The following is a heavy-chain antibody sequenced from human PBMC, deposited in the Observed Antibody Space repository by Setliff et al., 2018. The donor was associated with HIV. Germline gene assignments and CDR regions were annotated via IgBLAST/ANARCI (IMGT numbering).Heavy chain of an antibody. V-gene: IGHV4-34*01. CDR3: ARGVNPTYYDFWSGDYMRKYYYYYMDV. Sequence: PSETLSLTCAVYGRSLSGYYWSWIRQPPGKGLERIGEINQSGSTNYNPSLKSRVTISVDTSKNQFSLKLSSVTAADTAVYYCARGVNPTYYDFWSGDYMRKYYYYYMDVWGKGTTVTVSS. CDR2: INQSGST. J-gene: IGHJ6*03. D-gene: IGHD3-3*01. CDR1: GRSLSGYY.